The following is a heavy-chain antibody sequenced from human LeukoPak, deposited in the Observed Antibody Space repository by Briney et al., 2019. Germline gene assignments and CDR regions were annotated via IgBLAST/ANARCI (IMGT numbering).Heavy chain of an antibody. J-gene: IGHJ4*02. Sequence: SVKVSCKASGGTFSSYAISWVRQAPGQGLEWMGRIIPIFGTANYAQKFQGRVTITTDESTSTAYMELSSLRSEDTAVYYCARGFNYGSWSYGHWGQGTLVTVSS. CDR2: IIPIFGTA. CDR3: ARGFNYGSWSYGH. V-gene: IGHV1-69*05. CDR1: GGTFSSYA. D-gene: IGHD3-10*01.